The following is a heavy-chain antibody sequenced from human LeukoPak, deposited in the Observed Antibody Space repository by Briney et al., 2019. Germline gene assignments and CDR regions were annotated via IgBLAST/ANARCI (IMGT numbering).Heavy chain of an antibody. CDR1: GFTFSSYE. Sequence: PGGSLRLSCAASGFTFSSYEMNWVRQAPGEGLEWVSYISSSGSTIYYADSVKGRFTISRDNAKNPLYLQMNSLRAEDTAVYYCARGGVRGYCSSTSCYFDWGQGTLVTVSS. D-gene: IGHD2-2*01. J-gene: IGHJ4*02. CDR2: ISSSGSTI. CDR3: ARGGVRGYCSSTSCYFD. V-gene: IGHV3-48*03.